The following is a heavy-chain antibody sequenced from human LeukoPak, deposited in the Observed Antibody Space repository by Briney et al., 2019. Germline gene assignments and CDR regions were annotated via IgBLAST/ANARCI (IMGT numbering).Heavy chain of an antibody. CDR3: APRPNYGAPFNPSKDNWFDP. CDR2: ISGSGGST. J-gene: IGHJ5*02. Sequence: GGSLRLSGAASGFTFSSYAMSWLRQAPGKGLEWVSAISGSGGSTYYADSVKGRFTISRDNSKNTLYLQMNSLRAADTAVYYCAPRPNYGAPFNPSKDNWFDPWGQGTLVTVSS. CDR1: GFTFSSYA. V-gene: IGHV3-23*01. D-gene: IGHD4/OR15-4a*01.